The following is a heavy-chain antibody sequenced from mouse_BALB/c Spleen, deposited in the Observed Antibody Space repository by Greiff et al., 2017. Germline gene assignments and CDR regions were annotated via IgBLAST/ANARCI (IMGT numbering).Heavy chain of an antibody. Sequence: QVQLQQSGPELVRPGVSVKISCKGSSYTFTDYAMHWVKQSHAKSLEWIGVISTYYGNTNYNQKFKGKATMTVDKSSSTAYMELARLTSEDSAVYYCARTLDGYTGGAMDYWGQGTSVTVSS. D-gene: IGHD2-3*01. CDR1: SYTFTDYA. CDR3: ARTLDGYTGGAMDY. V-gene: IGHV1-67*01. J-gene: IGHJ4*01. CDR2: ISTYYGNT.